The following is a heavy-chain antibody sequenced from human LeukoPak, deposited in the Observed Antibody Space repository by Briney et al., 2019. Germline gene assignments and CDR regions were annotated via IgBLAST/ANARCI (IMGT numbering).Heavy chain of an antibody. J-gene: IGHJ4*02. CDR1: GFTFDSYW. CDR2: IKLDGSEK. CDR3: ARDSGLTGYDLLDY. Sequence: GGSLRLSCEASGFTFDSYWMSWVRQAPGKGLEWVANIKLDGSEKYYADSVTGRFTISRDNARNSLYVQMNSLRVEDTGVYYCARDSGLTGYDLLDYWGQGTLVTVSS. D-gene: IGHD5-12*01. V-gene: IGHV3-7*01.